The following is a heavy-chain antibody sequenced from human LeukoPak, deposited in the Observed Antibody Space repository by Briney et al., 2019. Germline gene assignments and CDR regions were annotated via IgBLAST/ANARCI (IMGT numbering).Heavy chain of an antibody. CDR2: IYTTGST. Sequence: SETLSLTCSVSGGSLSGYFWSWIRQPAGKGLEWIGRIYTTGSTNYNASLKSRVSMSIDTSKNQFSLKLTSVTAADTAVYYCARRGATPYMDVWGKGTTVTVPS. J-gene: IGHJ6*03. CDR1: GGSLSGYF. V-gene: IGHV4-4*07. D-gene: IGHD3-16*01. CDR3: ARRGATPYMDV.